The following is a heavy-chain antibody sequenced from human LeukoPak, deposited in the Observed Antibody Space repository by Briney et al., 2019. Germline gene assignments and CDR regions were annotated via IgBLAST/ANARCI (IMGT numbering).Heavy chain of an antibody. Sequence: ASVTVTCKASGYTFTSYGISWVRQAPGQGLEWMGWISAYNGNTNYAQKLQGRVTMTTDTSTSTAYMELRSLRSDDTAAYYCARTAAAGTGGWFDPWGQGTLVTVSS. CDR1: GYTFTSYG. D-gene: IGHD6-13*01. V-gene: IGHV1-18*01. J-gene: IGHJ5*02. CDR3: ARTAAAGTGGWFDP. CDR2: ISAYNGNT.